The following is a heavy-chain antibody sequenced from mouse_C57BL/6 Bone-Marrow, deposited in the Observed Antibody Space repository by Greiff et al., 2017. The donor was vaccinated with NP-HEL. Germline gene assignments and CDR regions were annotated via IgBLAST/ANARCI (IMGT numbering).Heavy chain of an antibody. J-gene: IGHJ3*01. CDR2: INPNNGGT. Sequence: EVKLQESGPELVKPGASVKIPCKTSGYIFTDYTMDWVKQSHGKSLEWIGDINPNNGGTIYNQRFKDKATLTVDKSSSTAYMEVRSLTSEDTAVYYCARGGYSMFAYWGQGTLVTVSA. CDR1: GYIFTDYT. V-gene: IGHV1-18*01. CDR3: ARGGYSMFAY. D-gene: IGHD2-3*01.